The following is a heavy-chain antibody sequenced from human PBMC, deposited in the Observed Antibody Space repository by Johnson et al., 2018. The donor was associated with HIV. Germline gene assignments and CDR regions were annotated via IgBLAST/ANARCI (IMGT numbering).Heavy chain of an antibody. V-gene: IGHV3-30*02. CDR3: ARDNLRQLDAFDI. Sequence: VQLVESGGGVVQPGGSLRLSCAASGFTFSSYDMNWVRQAPGKGLEGVAFIRYDGSNKYYADSVKGRFTISRDNSKNTLYLQMNSLRAEDTAVYYCARDNLRQLDAFDIWGQGTMVTVSS. CDR2: IRYDGSNK. CDR1: GFTFSSYD. D-gene: IGHD3-16*01. J-gene: IGHJ3*02.